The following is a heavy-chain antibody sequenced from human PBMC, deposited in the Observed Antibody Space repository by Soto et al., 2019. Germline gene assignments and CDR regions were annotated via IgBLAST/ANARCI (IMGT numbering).Heavy chain of an antibody. J-gene: IGHJ3*02. V-gene: IGHV3-23*01. D-gene: IGHD4-17*01. Sequence: EVQLLESGGGLVQPGGSLRLSCAASGFTFSSYAMSWVRQAPGKGLEWVSANSGSGGGTYYADSVKGRFTISRDNSKNTRYLQMNSLRAEDTAVNYWAKCMTTVTAFPFDIWGQGTMVTVSS. CDR2: NSGSGGGT. CDR3: AKCMTTVTAFPFDI. CDR1: GFTFSSYA.